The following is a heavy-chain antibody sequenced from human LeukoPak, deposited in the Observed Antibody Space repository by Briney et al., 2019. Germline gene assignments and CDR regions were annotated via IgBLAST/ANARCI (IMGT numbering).Heavy chain of an antibody. V-gene: IGHV3-30*02. CDR1: GVTFRSYG. CDR3: ATDRATQYFDY. J-gene: IGHJ4*02. D-gene: IGHD2-15*01. CDR2: IWYDGSNK. Sequence: GGSLRLSCAASGVTFRSYGMHWVRQAPGKGLEWVAFIWYDGSNKYYADSVKGRFTISRDNSRNTLFLQMNSLRAEDTAVYYCATDRATQYFDYWGQGTLVSVSS.